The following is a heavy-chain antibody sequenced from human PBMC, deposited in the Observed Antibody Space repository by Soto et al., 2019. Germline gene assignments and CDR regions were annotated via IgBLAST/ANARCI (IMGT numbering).Heavy chain of an antibody. J-gene: IGHJ4*02. CDR1: GFTFSTYA. CDR3: ARDRLSVIDY. D-gene: IGHD2-21*02. V-gene: IGHV3-23*01. Sequence: GGSLRLSCAASGFTFSTYAMNWVRQAPGKGLEWVSGISGSGDSTYYADSVKGRFTISRDNAKTSLYLQMNSLRDEDTAVYYCARDRLSVIDYWGQGTQVPVSS. CDR2: ISGSGDST.